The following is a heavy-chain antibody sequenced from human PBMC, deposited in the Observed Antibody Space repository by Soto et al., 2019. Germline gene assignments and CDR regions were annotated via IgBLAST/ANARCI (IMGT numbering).Heavy chain of an antibody. V-gene: IGHV4-30-2*01. CDR3: ARAHYGDYGYGMDV. CDR1: GGSISSGGYS. J-gene: IGHJ6*02. D-gene: IGHD4-17*01. Sequence: QLQLQESGSGLVKPSQTLSLTCAVSGGSISSGGYSWSWIRQPPGKGLEWIGYIYHSGTTYYNPSLKSRATTSVDRAKNQFSLKLSSVTAADTAVYYCARAHYGDYGYGMDVWGQGTTVTVSS. CDR2: IYHSGTT.